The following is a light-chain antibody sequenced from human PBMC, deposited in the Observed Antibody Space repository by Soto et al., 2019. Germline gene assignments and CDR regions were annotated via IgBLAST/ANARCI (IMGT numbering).Light chain of an antibody. CDR3: HQFVGSSYT. CDR2: SAS. CDR1: QSVSSSY. J-gene: IGKJ2*01. V-gene: IGKV3-20*01. Sequence: ESVLTQSPGTLFLSPGERATLSCRASQSVSSSYLAWYQQKPGQAPRLLIYSASSSATGIPDRFSGSGSGTDFTLTISRLEPEDFAVHYCHQFVGSSYTFGQGTKLEIK.